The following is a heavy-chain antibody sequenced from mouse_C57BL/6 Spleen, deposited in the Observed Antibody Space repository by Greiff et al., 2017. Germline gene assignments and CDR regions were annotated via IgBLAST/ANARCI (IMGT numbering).Heavy chain of an antibody. CDR1: GYTFTSYW. D-gene: IGHD1-1*01. V-gene: IGHV1-53*01. J-gene: IGHJ4*01. CDR3: ARITTVVAEAMDY. Sequence: QVQLKESGTELVKPGASVKLSCKASGYTFTSYWMHWVKQRPGQGLEWIGNINPSNGGTNYNEKFKSKATLTVEKSSSTAYMQLSSLTSEDSAVYYCARITTVVAEAMDYWGQGTSVTVSS. CDR2: INPSNGGT.